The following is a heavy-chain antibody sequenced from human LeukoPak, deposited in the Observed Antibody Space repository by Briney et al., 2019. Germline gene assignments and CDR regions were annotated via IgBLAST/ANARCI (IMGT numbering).Heavy chain of an antibody. V-gene: IGHV4-59*01. D-gene: IGHD5-24*01. CDR1: GDSIGSSY. CDR3: VTYAGRDGYNFRE. J-gene: IGHJ4*02. Sequence: PSETLSLTCTVSGDSIGSSYWSWIRVPPGKGLEWIGYIYISGDTAYNPSLRGRVTISLDTSRNQFSLKLRSVTASDTAVYYCVTYAGRDGYNFRERGQGTLVTVSS. CDR2: IYISGDT.